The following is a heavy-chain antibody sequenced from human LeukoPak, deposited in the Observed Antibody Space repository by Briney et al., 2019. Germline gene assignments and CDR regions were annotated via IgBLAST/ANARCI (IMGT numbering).Heavy chain of an antibody. V-gene: IGHV4-59*01. D-gene: IGHD1-26*01. J-gene: IGHJ4*02. Sequence: SETLSLTCTVSGGSISSYYWSWIRQPPGKGLEWIGYMQYTGSTNYNPSLKSRVTISLDSSNSQLSLKLKSVTAADTAVYFCARGRRFSGPYYVYFDYWGQVTLV. CDR2: MQYTGST. CDR3: ARGRRFSGPYYVYFDY. CDR1: GGSISSYY.